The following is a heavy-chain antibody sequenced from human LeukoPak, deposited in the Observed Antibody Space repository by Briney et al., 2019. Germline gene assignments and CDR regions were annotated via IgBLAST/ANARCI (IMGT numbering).Heavy chain of an antibody. D-gene: IGHD3-9*01. Sequence: SGTLSLTCAVSGGSISSSNWRSWGRQPPRKGLEWIEEIYHTGSTNYTPSLKSRVTISVDKSKNQFSLKLSSVTAADTAVYYCSRDRRTYDILTGHHENWFDLWGQGTLVTVSS. CDR2: IYHTGST. J-gene: IGHJ5*02. CDR1: GGSISSSNW. V-gene: IGHV4-4*02. CDR3: SRDRRTYDILTGHHENWFDL.